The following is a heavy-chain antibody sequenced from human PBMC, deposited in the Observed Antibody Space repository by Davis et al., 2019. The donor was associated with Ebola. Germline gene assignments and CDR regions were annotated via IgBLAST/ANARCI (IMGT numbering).Heavy chain of an antibody. CDR1: GYTFTGYY. CDR2: IIPIFGTA. J-gene: IGHJ6*02. D-gene: IGHD3-22*01. CDR3: ATSSGYYYDYYYGMDV. V-gene: IGHV1-69*06. Sequence: SVKVSCKASGYTFTGYYMHWVRQAPGQGLEWMGGIIPIFGTANYAQKFQGRVTITADKSTSTAYMELSSLRSEDTAVYYCATSSGYYYDYYYGMDVWGQGTTVTVSS.